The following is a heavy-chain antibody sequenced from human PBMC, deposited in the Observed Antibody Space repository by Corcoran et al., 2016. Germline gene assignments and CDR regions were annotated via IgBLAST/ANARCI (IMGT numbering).Heavy chain of an antibody. V-gene: IGHV3-53*01. J-gene: IGHJ3*02. CDR2: IYTGGST. Sequence: EMQLVESGGGLIQPGGSLRVSCAASKFSVSTNYMSWVRQAPGKGLEWVSVIYTGGSTFYADSVKGRVTISTDNSKNTLYLQMNSLRAEDTAVYYCARVVRDDRSGSDAFDIWGQGTMVTVSS. CDR3: ARVVRDDRSGSDAFDI. D-gene: IGHD3-22*01. CDR1: KFSVSTNY.